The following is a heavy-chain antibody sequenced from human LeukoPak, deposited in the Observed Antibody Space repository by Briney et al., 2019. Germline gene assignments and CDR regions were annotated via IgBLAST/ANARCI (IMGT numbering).Heavy chain of an antibody. CDR1: GGSISSYY. Sequence: SETLSLTCTVSGGSISSYYWSWTRQPPGKGLEWIGYIYYSGSTNYNPSLKSRVTISVDTSKNQFSLKLSSVTAADTAVYYCARTDFWSGYYDFDYWGQGTLVTVSS. D-gene: IGHD3-3*01. J-gene: IGHJ4*02. CDR3: ARTDFWSGYYDFDY. V-gene: IGHV4-59*01. CDR2: IYYSGST.